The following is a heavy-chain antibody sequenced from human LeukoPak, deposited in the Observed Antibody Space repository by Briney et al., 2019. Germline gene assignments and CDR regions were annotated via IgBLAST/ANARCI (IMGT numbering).Heavy chain of an antibody. CDR2: IYDSGST. Sequence: KPSETLSLTCTVSGDSISSYYWNWIRQPPGKGLEWIGYIYDSGSTNYNPSLKSRVTISVDTSKNQFSLKLSSVTAADTAVYYCARGYSSGWIDYWGQGTLVTVSS. CDR1: GDSISSYY. J-gene: IGHJ4*02. CDR3: ARGYSSGWIDY. V-gene: IGHV4-59*08. D-gene: IGHD6-19*01.